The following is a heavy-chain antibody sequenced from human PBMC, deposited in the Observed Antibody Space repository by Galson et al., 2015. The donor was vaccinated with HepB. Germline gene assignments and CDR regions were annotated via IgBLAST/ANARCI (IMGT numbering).Heavy chain of an antibody. Sequence: QSGAEVKKPGESLKISCKGSGYSFTNYWIGWVRQMPGKGLEWMGFIYPGDSDTRYSPSFQGQVTISADKSITTAYLQWSSLKASDTAMYYCATTDSSALGIYYMDVWGKGTTVTVSS. J-gene: IGHJ6*03. D-gene: IGHD6-25*01. CDR3: ATTDSSALGIYYMDV. V-gene: IGHV5-51*03. CDR1: GYSFTNYW. CDR2: IYPGDSDT.